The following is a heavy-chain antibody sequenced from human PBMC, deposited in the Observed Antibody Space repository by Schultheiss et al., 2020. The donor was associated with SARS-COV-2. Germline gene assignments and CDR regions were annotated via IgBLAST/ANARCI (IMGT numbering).Heavy chain of an antibody. V-gene: IGHV3-74*01. CDR1: GFIFRNYW. D-gene: IGHD6-13*01. CDR2: INSDGSAS. CDR3: ARARAEQHLPFSWGPIPHPTTWCDP. J-gene: IGHJ5*02. Sequence: GESLKISCAASGFIFRNYWMHWVRQIPGKGLVWVSRINSDGSASSYADSVKGRFTVSRDNAGNTLYLQMNNLRVEDTAMYYCARARAEQHLPFSWGPIPHPTTWCDPWGQGTLVTVSS.